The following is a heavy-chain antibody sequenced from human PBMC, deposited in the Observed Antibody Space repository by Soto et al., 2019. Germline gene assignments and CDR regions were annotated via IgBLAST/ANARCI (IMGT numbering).Heavy chain of an antibody. CDR3: AKDLTRQLAYWLDP. D-gene: IGHD6-6*01. Sequence: ASVKVSCKASGFSFTGYYIHWLRQAPGQGLEWMGWINAHSGGTEYAQKFQGRVTLTRDTSSATAYLTLTSLTSDDTALYYCAKDLTRQLAYWLDPWGQGTQVTVSS. CDR2: INAHSGGT. J-gene: IGHJ5*02. V-gene: IGHV1-2*02. CDR1: GFSFTGYY.